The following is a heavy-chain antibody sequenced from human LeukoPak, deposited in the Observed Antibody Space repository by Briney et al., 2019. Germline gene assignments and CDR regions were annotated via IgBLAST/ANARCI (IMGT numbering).Heavy chain of an antibody. D-gene: IGHD6-6*01. J-gene: IGHJ6*03. CDR1: GGSFSGYY. V-gene: IGHV4-34*01. Sequence: SETLSLTCAVYGGSFSGYYWSWIRQPPGKALEWIGEINHSGSTNYNPSLKSRVTISVDTSKNQFSLKLSSVTAADTAVYYCARDSSSFRYYYYYMDVWGKGTTVTVSS. CDR3: ARDSSSFRYYYYYMDV. CDR2: INHSGST.